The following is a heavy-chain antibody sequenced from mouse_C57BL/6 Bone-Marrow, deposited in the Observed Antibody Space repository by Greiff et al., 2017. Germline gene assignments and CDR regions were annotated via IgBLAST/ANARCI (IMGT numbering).Heavy chain of an antibody. CDR2: IWSGGST. CDR1: GFSLTSYG. V-gene: IGHV2-2*02. CDR3: ARCDTTVNYYGIDY. D-gene: IGHD1-1*01. Sequence: VQLQQSGPGLVQPSQSLSITCTVSGFSLTSYGVHWARQSPGKGLEWLGVIWSGGSTDSNAAFISRLSISKDTSKGKVFFKMNRQQANDTAIDYCARCDTTVNYYGIDYWGQGTSVTVSS. J-gene: IGHJ4*01.